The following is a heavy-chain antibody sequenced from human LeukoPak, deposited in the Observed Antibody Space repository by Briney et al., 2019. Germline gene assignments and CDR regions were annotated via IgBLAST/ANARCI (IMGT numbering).Heavy chain of an antibody. CDR3: ARGRGEGRGISMVRGVRAPSYNWFDP. J-gene: IGHJ5*02. CDR2: IYYYTGST. CDR1: GGSISSSTYF. D-gene: IGHD3-10*01. Sequence: SETLSLTCTVSGGSISSSTYFWGWIRQPPGKGLEWIGSIYYYTGSTYYNPSLKSRVTISVDTSKNQFSLRLSSVTAADTAVYYCARGRGEGRGISMVRGVRAPSYNWFDPWGHGTLVTVSS. V-gene: IGHV4-39*07.